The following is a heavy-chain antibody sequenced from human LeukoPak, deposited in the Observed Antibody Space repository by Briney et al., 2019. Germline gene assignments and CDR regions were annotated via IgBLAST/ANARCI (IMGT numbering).Heavy chain of an antibody. V-gene: IGHV3-30*02. J-gene: IGHJ4*02. D-gene: IGHD6-6*01. Sequence: GGSLRLSCAASGFTFSSYGMHWVRQAPGKGLEWVAFIRYDGSNKYYAGSVKGRFTISRDNSKNTLYLQMNSLRAEDTAVYYCAKDWGYSSSSSSSGLYLDYWGQGTLVTVSS. CDR2: IRYDGSNK. CDR3: AKDWGYSSSSSSSGLYLDY. CDR1: GFTFSSYG.